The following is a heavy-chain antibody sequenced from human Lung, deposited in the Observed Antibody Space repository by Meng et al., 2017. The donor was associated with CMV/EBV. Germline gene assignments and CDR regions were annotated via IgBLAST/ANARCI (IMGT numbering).Heavy chain of an antibody. CDR2: ISSSGSTI. J-gene: IGHJ6*02. CDR1: GFTFSDYY. Sequence: GGSXRLXXAASGFTFSDYYMSWIRQAPGKGLEWVSYISSSGSTIYYADSVKGRFTVSRDNAKNSLYLQMNSLRAEDTAVYYCARGRSDVFGDVWGQGTTVTVSS. CDR3: ARGRSDVFGDV. V-gene: IGHV3-11*04. D-gene: IGHD3-3*01.